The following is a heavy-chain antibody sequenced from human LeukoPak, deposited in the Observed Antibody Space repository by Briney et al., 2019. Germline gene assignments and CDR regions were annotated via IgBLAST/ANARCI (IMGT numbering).Heavy chain of an antibody. CDR3: ARVPYYYDSSGRYYYYYMDV. V-gene: IGHV4-31*03. Sequence: SETLSLTCTVSGGSISSGDYYWSWLRQHPGKGLEWIGYIYYSGNTNYNPTLQSRVTISVDTSKNQFSLKLSSVTTADTAVYYCARVPYYYDSSGRYYYYYMDVWGKGTTVTVSS. D-gene: IGHD3-22*01. CDR1: GGSISSGDYY. CDR2: IYYSGNT. J-gene: IGHJ6*03.